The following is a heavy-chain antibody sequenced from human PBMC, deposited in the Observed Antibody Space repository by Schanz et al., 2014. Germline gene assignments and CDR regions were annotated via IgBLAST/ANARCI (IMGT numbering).Heavy chain of an antibody. Sequence: QVRLQESGPGLVRPSETLSLTCTVSGDSISSSFWSWIRQPPGKGLEWIGYISYSGSTNYSPSLKSRVTISLDTSNNQISLKLRSVSAADTAVYYCARDKSGTYYTFDLWGPGTQVTVSS. CDR2: ISYSGST. J-gene: IGHJ4*02. CDR1: GDSISSSF. CDR3: ARDKSGTYYTFDL. V-gene: IGHV4-59*01. D-gene: IGHD1-26*01.